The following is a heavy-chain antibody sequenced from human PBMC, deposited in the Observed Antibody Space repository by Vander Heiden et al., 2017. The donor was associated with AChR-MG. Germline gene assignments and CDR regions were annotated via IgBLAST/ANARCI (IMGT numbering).Heavy chain of an antibody. D-gene: IGHD3-3*01. CDR3: ASTPPRIIRFLEWSAFDY. V-gene: IGHV3-23*01. J-gene: IGHJ4*02. Sequence: EVQLLESGGGLVQPGGSLRLSCAASGFTFSSYAMSWVRQAPGKGLEWVSAISGSGGSTYYADSVKGRFTISRDNSKNTLYLQMNSLRAEDTAVYYCASTPPRIIRFLEWSAFDYWGQGTLVTVSS. CDR2: ISGSGGST. CDR1: GFTFSSYA.